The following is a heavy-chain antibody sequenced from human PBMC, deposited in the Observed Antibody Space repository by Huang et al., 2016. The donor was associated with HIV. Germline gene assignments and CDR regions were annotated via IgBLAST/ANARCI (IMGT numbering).Heavy chain of an antibody. J-gene: IGHJ4*02. D-gene: IGHD1-26*01. V-gene: IGHV3-9*01. Sequence: EVQLVESGGNLIQTGGSLRLACAVPGFRFDNSVMYCVRPAPGKGQEWVSSISWKSANIAYGDSVKGRFTISRDNARNSLYLQMNSLRPDDTALYYCVKGDIVGTANFFDYWGQGTQVSVSS. CDR1: GFRFDNSV. CDR2: ISWKSANI. CDR3: VKGDIVGTANFFDY.